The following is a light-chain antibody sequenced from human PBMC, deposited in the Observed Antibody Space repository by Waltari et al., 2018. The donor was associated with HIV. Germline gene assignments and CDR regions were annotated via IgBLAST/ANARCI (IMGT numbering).Light chain of an antibody. CDR2: DAS. Sequence: EIVLTQSPATLSLSPGERVILSCRASQSVNTYLAWYQQIPGQAPRLLMYDASNRATDIPIRFSGGGSGTDFTLTISSLEPEDFAVYYCQQRSDWPVTFGQGTRLEMK. CDR1: QSVNTY. J-gene: IGKJ5*01. CDR3: QQRSDWPVT. V-gene: IGKV3-11*01.